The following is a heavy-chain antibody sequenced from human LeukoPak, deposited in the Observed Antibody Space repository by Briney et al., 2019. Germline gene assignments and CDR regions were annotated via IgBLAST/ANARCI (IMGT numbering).Heavy chain of an antibody. Sequence: GGSLRLSCAASGFTFSSYAMSWVRQAPGKGLEWVSAINGSGGSTYYADSVKGRFTISRDNSKNTLYLQMNSLRAEDTAVFYCARDRGDYYYFDYWGQGTLVTVSS. V-gene: IGHV3-23*01. CDR1: GFTFSSYA. CDR3: ARDRGDYYYFDY. D-gene: IGHD4-17*01. J-gene: IGHJ4*02. CDR2: INGSGGST.